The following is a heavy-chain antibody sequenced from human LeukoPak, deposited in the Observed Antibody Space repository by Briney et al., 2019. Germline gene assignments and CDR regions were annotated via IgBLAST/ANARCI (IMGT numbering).Heavy chain of an antibody. Sequence: SETLSLTCTVSGGFISSYYWSWIRQPAGKGLEWIGRIYTSGSTNYNPSLKSRVTISVDTSKNQFSLKLSSVTAADTAVYYCASNYYGSGSYYFSVDVWGKGTTVTISS. CDR1: GGFISSYY. J-gene: IGHJ6*04. CDR3: ASNYYGSGSYYFSVDV. D-gene: IGHD3-10*01. CDR2: IYTSGST. V-gene: IGHV4-4*07.